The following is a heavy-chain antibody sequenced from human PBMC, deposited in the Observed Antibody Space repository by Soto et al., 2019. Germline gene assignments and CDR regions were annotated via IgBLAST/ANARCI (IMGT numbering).Heavy chain of an antibody. Sequence: PSETLSLTCTVSGGSISSSSYYWGWIRQPPGKGLEWIGTSSYSGSTYYNPSLKSRVTISVDTSKNQFSLRLSSVTAADTAVYYCANLYGDYVSYWGQGTLVTAPQ. D-gene: IGHD4-17*01. V-gene: IGHV4-39*01. J-gene: IGHJ4*02. CDR3: ANLYGDYVSY. CDR2: SSYSGST. CDR1: GGSISSSSYY.